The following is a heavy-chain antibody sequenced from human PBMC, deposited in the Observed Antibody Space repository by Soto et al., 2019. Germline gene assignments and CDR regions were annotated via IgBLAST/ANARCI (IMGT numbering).Heavy chain of an antibody. J-gene: IGHJ4*02. CDR2: LSHSGST. D-gene: IGHD3-3*01. CDR1: GSPISSGCS. CDR3: ASISADDFWSGYQRGFDL. V-gene: IGHV4-38-2*01. Sequence: SETRSPTCALSGSPISSGCSWGWIRQSPGKGLGWIWTLSHSGSTYYNPSLKSRATISAHSSKNHFSLRLTSVNAADKAFDYWASISADDFWSGYQRGFDLWGQGTVVTVSS.